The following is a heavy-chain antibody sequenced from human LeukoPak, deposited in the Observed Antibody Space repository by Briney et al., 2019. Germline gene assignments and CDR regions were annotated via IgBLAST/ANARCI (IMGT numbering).Heavy chain of an antibody. D-gene: IGHD3-22*01. V-gene: IGHV1-46*01. Sequence: ASVKVSCKASGYTFSNYYMHWVRQAPGQGLEWMGIFNPSGGSTNYAQKFQGRVTMTRDTSTSTVYMEVSGLRSEDTAVYYCARGLRQYDSSGYNDYWGQGTLVTVSS. CDR2: FNPSGGST. CDR1: GYTFSNYY. J-gene: IGHJ4*02. CDR3: ARGLRQYDSSGYNDY.